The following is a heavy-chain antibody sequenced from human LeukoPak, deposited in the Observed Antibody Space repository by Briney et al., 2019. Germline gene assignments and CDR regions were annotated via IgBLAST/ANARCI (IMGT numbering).Heavy chain of an antibody. CDR3: ARGTKGTGTKGPRRKDHYYYMDV. D-gene: IGHD1-7*01. J-gene: IGHJ6*03. CDR1: GFSFDDYV. CDR2: LRNGGST. Sequence: PGGSLRLSCAASGFSFDDYVMSWVRQAPGKGLEWVSGLRNGGSTGYADSVKGRFTISRDNAKNSLYLQMNSLRAEDTAVYYCARGTKGTGTKGPRRKDHYYYMDVWGKGTTVTVSS. V-gene: IGHV3-20*04.